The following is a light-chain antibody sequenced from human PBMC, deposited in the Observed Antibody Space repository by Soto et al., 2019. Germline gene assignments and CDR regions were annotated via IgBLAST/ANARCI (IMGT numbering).Light chain of an antibody. CDR3: QKFNKWPWT. CDR2: DAS. J-gene: IGKJ1*01. Sequence: EIILTQSPDIVSLSPRERATLSSRASQSVSTRLAWYQQKPGQAPRLLIHDASTRATGVPPRFSGSGSGTEFTLTISSLQSEDFAVYYCQKFNKWPWTFGQGTKVDI. CDR1: QSVSTR. V-gene: IGKV3-15*01.